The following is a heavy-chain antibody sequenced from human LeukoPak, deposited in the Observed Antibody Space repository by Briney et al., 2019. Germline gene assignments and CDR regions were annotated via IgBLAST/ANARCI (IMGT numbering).Heavy chain of an antibody. J-gene: IGHJ4*02. V-gene: IGHV3-21*01. Sequence: PGGSLRLSCSASGFTFSSYSMNWVRQAPGKGLEWVSSISSSSSYIYYADSVKGRFTISRDNAKNSLYLQMNSLRAEDTAVYYCARDGFSGIVVVVAATHFDYWGQGTLVTVSS. D-gene: IGHD2-15*01. CDR3: ARDGFSGIVVVVAATHFDY. CDR1: GFTFSSYS. CDR2: ISSSSSYI.